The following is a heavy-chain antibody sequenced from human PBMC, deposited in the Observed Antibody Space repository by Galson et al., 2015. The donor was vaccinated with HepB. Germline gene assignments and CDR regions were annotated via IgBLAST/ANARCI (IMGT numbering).Heavy chain of an antibody. J-gene: IGHJ4*02. Sequence: QSGAEVKKPGESLKISCKGSGYSFTSYWIGWGRQMPGKGLEWVGIIYPGDSDTRYSPSFQGQVTISADKSISTAYLQWSSLKASDTAMYYCARIPKSGAVAGPFDYWGQGTLVTVSS. CDR3: ARIPKSGAVAGPFDY. CDR1: GYSFTSYW. V-gene: IGHV5-51*03. D-gene: IGHD6-19*01. CDR2: IYPGDSDT.